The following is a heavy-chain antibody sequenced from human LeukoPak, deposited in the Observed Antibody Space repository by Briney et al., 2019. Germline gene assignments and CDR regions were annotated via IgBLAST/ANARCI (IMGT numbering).Heavy chain of an antibody. Sequence: GGSLRLSCAASRFTFSSYTMTWVRQPPGKGFEWVSTISAGGSTTYYADSVKGRFTISRDNSKNTLFLQMNSLRAEDTAVYYCARGCDSGSCTLLHSWGQGTLLTVSS. V-gene: IGHV3-23*01. CDR1: RFTFSSYT. J-gene: IGHJ4*02. CDR2: ISAGGSTT. D-gene: IGHD1-26*01. CDR3: ARGCDSGSCTLLHS.